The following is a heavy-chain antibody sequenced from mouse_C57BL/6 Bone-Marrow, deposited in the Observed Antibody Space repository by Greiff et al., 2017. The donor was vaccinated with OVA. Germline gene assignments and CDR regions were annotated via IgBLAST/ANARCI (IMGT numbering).Heavy chain of an antibody. J-gene: IGHJ1*03. CDR3: ARSVITTVVAHWYFDV. CDR2: IDPANGNT. D-gene: IGHD1-1*01. V-gene: IGHV14-3*01. Sequence: VHVKQSVAELVRPGASVKLSCTASGFNIKNTYMHWVKQRPEQGLEWIGRIDPANGNTKYAPKFQGKATITADTSSNTAYLQLSSLTSEDTAIYYCARSVITTVVAHWYFDVWGTGTTVTVSS. CDR1: GFNIKNTY.